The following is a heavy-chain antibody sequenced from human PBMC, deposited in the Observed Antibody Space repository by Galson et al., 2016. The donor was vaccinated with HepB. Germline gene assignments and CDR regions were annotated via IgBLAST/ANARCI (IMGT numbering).Heavy chain of an antibody. CDR3: ARENVALAAHDI. V-gene: IGHV4-4*07. J-gene: IGHJ4*02. Sequence: SETLSLTCTVSGDSMNIYFWNWIRQPAGKGLEWIGRVYASGDTNYNPSLKSRVTMSLDTSLRPFSLKLTSVTAAATAVYYCARENVALAAHDIWGQGILVAVS. CDR2: VYASGDT. D-gene: IGHD6-25*01. CDR1: GDSMNIYF.